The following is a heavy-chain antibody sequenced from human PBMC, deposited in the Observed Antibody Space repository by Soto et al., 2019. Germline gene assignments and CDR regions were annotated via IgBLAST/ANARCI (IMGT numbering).Heavy chain of an antibody. CDR3: ATRDTGRVY. Sequence: QVQLQESGPGLVKPSGTLSLTCAVSGVSISSHDWWTWVRQPPGKGLEGIGESHQRGNTNYNSSPASRVTTSLDRSKNQFSLQLSSVTVADTAVYYCATRDTGRVYWGQGTLVTFSS. CDR2: SHQRGNT. J-gene: IGHJ4*02. D-gene: IGHD5-18*01. CDR1: GVSISSHDW. V-gene: IGHV4-4*02.